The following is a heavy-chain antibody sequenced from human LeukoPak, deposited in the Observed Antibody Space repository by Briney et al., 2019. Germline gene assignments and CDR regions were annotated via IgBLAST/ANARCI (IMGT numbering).Heavy chain of an antibody. CDR2: IYPGDSDT. CDR3: ARHIQGYSVDY. Sequence: GESLKISCKGSEYIFTTYWIDWVRQMPGKGLEWMGSIYPGDSDTRYSPSFQGQVTISADKSISTAYLQWSSLKASDTAMYYCARHIQGYSVDYWGQGTLVTVSS. V-gene: IGHV5-51*01. D-gene: IGHD5-12*01. J-gene: IGHJ4*02. CDR1: EYIFTTYW.